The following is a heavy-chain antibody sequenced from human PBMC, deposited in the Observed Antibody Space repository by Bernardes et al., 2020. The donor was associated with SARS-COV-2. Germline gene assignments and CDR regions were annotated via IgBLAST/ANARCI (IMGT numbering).Heavy chain of an antibody. CDR3: AKDYRPKPYCDDDCYPMDH. CDR1: GFTFSSHA. Sequence: RGSLRLSCAASGFTFSSHAMSCFRHAPGKGLEWVSGLIENGADTYYADSVKGRFTISRANSRNTLYLQMDNLRVEDTAVYYCAKDYRPKPYCDDDCYPMDHWGQGTLVTVSA. J-gene: IGHJ4*02. D-gene: IGHD2-21*01. V-gene: IGHV3-23*01. CDR2: LIENGADT.